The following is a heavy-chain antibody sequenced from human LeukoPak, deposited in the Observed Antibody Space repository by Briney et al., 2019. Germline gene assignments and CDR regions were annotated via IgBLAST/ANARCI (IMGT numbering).Heavy chain of an antibody. J-gene: IGHJ4*02. Sequence: SQTLSLTCAVSGGSLNSGPYSWSWIRQPPGEGLEWIGFTHHTGRSSHNPPLTSRVTISLEAYNNQFSLRLSSVTAADTAVYYCASLYYGDYISYFDYWGQGIMVSVSS. CDR1: GGSLNSGPYS. D-gene: IGHD4-17*01. V-gene: IGHV4-30-2*01. CDR3: ASLYYGDYISYFDY. CDR2: THHTGRS.